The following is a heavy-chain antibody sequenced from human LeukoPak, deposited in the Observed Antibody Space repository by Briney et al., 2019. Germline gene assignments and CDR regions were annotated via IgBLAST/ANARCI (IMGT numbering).Heavy chain of an antibody. CDR1: GGSISSGGYY. J-gene: IGHJ5*02. D-gene: IGHD3-9*01. CDR3: ARLRYFDWLPRWFDP. CDR2: IYYSGST. V-gene: IGHV4-31*03. Sequence: SETLSPTCTVSGGSISSGGYYWSWIRQHPGKGLEWIGYIYYSGSTYYNPSFKSRVTISVDTSKNQFSLKLSSVTAADTAVYYCARLRYFDWLPRWFDPWGQGTLVTVSS.